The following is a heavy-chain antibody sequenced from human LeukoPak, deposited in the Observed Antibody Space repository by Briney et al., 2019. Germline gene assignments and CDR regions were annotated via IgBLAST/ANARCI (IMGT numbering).Heavy chain of an antibody. CDR3: ARDPSVVTVGAIGAFDI. V-gene: IGHV3-21*01. CDR1: GFTFSSYS. Sequence: GGSLRLSCAASGFTFSSYSMNWVRQAPGKGLEWVSSISSSSSYIYYADSVKGRFTISRDNAKNSLYLQMNSLRAEDTAVYYCARDPSVVTVGAIGAFDIWGQGTMVTVSS. J-gene: IGHJ3*02. D-gene: IGHD1-26*01. CDR2: ISSSSSYI.